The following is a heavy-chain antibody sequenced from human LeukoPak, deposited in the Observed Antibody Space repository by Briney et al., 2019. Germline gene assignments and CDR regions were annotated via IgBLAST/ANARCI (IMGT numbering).Heavy chain of an antibody. Sequence: GGSLRLSCSTFGFNFANYGVSWFRQAPGQGLEWVGFLRSTVHGGPAEYAASVEGRFIISRDDSKSIAYLQMNSLKTEDTAVYYCTRAGGYDFWTDYWGQGTLVTVSS. CDR3: TRAGGYDFWTDY. CDR2: LRSTVHGGPA. CDR1: GFNFANYG. J-gene: IGHJ4*02. D-gene: IGHD3-3*01. V-gene: IGHV3-49*03.